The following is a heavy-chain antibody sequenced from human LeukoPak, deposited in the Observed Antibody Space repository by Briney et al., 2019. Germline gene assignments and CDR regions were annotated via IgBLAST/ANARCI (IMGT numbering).Heavy chain of an antibody. V-gene: IGHV3-23*01. CDR2: ISGSDGNT. J-gene: IGHJ4*02. CDR3: AKGGSMQWLVRGGIDY. Sequence: GGSLRLSCAASGFTFSSYAMSWVRQAPGEGLEWVSAISGSDGNTYYADSVKGRFTISRDNSKNTLYLQMNSLRADDTAVYYCAKGGSMQWLVRGGIDYWGQGTLVTVSS. CDR1: GFTFSSYA. D-gene: IGHD6-19*01.